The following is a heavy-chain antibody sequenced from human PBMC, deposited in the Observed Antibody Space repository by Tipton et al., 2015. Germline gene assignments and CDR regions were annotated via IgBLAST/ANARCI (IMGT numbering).Heavy chain of an antibody. CDR3: ARLRDYGDYDAFDL. Sequence: LRLSCTVSGDTFNSGTYYWSWVRQYPGKGLEWIGHIYYRGNTFYKPSLKSRGTISIDTSKSQFSLMLTSVTAADTAVYFCARLRDYGDYDAFDLWGQGTKVTVS. CDR1: GDTFNSGTYY. V-gene: IGHV4-31*03. D-gene: IGHD4-17*01. J-gene: IGHJ3*01. CDR2: IYYRGNT.